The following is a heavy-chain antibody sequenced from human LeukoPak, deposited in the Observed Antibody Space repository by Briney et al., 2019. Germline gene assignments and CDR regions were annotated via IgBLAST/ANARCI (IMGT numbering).Heavy chain of an antibody. J-gene: IGHJ4*02. V-gene: IGHV3-30*04. CDR3: ARFGIAAAAGLDY. Sequence: GRSLRLSCAASGFTFSSYAMHWVRQAPGKGLEWVAVISYDGSNKYYADSVKGRFTISRDNSKNTLYLQMNSLRAEDPAAYYCARFGIAAAAGLDYWGQGTLVTVSS. D-gene: IGHD6-13*01. CDR1: GFTFSSYA. CDR2: ISYDGSNK.